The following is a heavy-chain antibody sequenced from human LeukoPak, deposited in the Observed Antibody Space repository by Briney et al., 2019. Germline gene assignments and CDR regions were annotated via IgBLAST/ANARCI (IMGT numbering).Heavy chain of an antibody. V-gene: IGHV4-34*01. J-gene: IGHJ4*02. CDR2: ISHSGST. Sequence: PSETLSLTCAVYGGSFSGYYWSWIRQPPGKGLEWIGEISHSGSTNYNPSLKSRVTISVDTSKNQFSLKLSSVTAADTAVYYCARLAVAGTGDYWGQGTLVTVSS. CDR1: GGSFSGYY. CDR3: ARLAVAGTGDY. D-gene: IGHD6-19*01.